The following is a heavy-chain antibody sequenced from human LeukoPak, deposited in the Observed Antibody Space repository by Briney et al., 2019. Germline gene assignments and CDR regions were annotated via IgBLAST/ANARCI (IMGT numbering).Heavy chain of an antibody. CDR2: ISERGGST. V-gene: IGHV3-23*01. CDR3: AKRGIVIRAVIIIGFHKEAYYFDY. Sequence: GGSLRLSCVVSGITLSNYGMSWVRQAPGKGLEWVSGISERGGSTNYADSVKGRFIISRDASKNTVYLQMNSLRVEDTAVYFCAKRGIVIRAVIIIGFHKEAYYFDYWGQGILVTVSS. J-gene: IGHJ4*02. CDR1: GITLSNYG. D-gene: IGHD3-10*01.